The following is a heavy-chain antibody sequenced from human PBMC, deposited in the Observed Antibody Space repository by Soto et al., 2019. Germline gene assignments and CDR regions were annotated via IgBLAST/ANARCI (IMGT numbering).Heavy chain of an antibody. J-gene: IGHJ4*02. CDR3: ARDQVIGVAGTFEH. Sequence: ASVKVSCKASGYTFTNYYMHGVRQAPGQGLEWMGIIIPSGGSTTYAQKFQGRATMTRDTSTSTVYMELSSLRSEDTAVYYCARDQVIGVAGTFEHWGQGTLVTVSS. V-gene: IGHV1-46*01. CDR1: GYTFTNYY. CDR2: IIPSGGST. D-gene: IGHD6-19*01.